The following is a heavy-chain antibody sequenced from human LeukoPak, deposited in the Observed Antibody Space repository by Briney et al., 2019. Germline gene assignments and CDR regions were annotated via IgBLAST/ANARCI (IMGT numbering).Heavy chain of an antibody. V-gene: IGHV3-23*01. J-gene: IGHJ4*02. CDR2: ISGSGGST. D-gene: IGHD2-15*01. Sequence: GGSLRLSCAASGFTFSTYSMNWVRQAPGKGLEWVSAISGSGGSTYYADSVKGRFTISRDNSKNTLYLQMNSLRAEDTAVYYCAKACRRAAYGGVDYWGQGTLVTVSS. CDR3: AKACRRAAYGGVDY. CDR1: GFTFSTYS.